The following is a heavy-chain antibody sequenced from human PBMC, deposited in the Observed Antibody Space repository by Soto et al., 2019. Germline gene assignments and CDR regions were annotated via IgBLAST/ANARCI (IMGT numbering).Heavy chain of an antibody. V-gene: IGHV4-39*01. CDR2: IDYNGVT. D-gene: IGHD2-15*01. Sequence: SETLSLTCTVSGGSIYRSGYYWGWIRQPPGRGLEWIGNIDYNGVTYSNPSLKSRVTISRDTSKIQFSLKLTSVTAADTALYYCGKVLVGATRHTDSDSWGPGTLVTVSS. CDR1: GGSIYRSGYY. CDR3: GKVLVGATRHTDSDS. J-gene: IGHJ4*02.